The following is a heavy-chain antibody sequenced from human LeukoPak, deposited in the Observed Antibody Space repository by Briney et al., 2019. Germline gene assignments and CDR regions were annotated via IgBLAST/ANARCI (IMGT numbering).Heavy chain of an antibody. CDR1: GGSISSSSYY. Sequence: SETLPLTCTVSGGSISSSSYYWGWIRQPPGKGLEWIGSIYYSGSTYYNPSLKSRVTISVDTSKNQFSLKLSSVTAADTAVYYCASPPKATVTTGYYFDYWGQGTLVTVSS. CDR2: IYYSGST. D-gene: IGHD4-17*01. CDR3: ASPPKATVTTGYYFDY. V-gene: IGHV4-39*01. J-gene: IGHJ4*02.